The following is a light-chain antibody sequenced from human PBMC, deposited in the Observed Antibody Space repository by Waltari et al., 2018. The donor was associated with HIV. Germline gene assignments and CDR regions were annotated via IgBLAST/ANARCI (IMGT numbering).Light chain of an antibody. CDR1: QSISSY. J-gene: IGKJ2*01. V-gene: IGKV1-39*01. CDR3: LQTNNTPTYT. CDR2: AAS. Sequence: DIQMTQSPSSLSASVGDRVTITCRASQSISSYLSWYQEKPVEAPKLLIFAASSLQSGVASRCSGSGTGTEFTLTSRSLQPADVGTYYCLQTNNTPTYTFAQGTKLEI.